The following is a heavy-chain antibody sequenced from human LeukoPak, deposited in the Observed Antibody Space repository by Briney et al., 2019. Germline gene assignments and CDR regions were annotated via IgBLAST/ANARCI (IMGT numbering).Heavy chain of an antibody. D-gene: IGHD6-6*01. J-gene: IGHJ4*02. CDR2: VYSGGTT. CDR1: GFTVSSNY. Sequence: PGGSLRLSCAASGFTVSSNYMSWVRQAPGKGLEWVSVVYSGGTTYYADSVKGRFIISRDDSKNTLYLQMNSLRAEDTAVYYCARVKARGIAARPEAIDYWGQGTLVTVSS. V-gene: IGHV3-53*01. CDR3: ARVKARGIAARPEAIDY.